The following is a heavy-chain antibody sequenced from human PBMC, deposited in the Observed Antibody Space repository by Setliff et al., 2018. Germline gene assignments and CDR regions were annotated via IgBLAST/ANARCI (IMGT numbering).Heavy chain of an antibody. J-gene: IGHJ4*02. CDR3: TVYNTGSSKDHY. CDR2: IYYSGTT. Sequence: SETLSLTCSVSGGSITSRSYYWGWIRQSPGKGLEWLGTIYYSGTTYYNSSLRSRVSISTDTSKNQFSLKLSSVTAADTALYYCTVYNTGSSKDHYWGQGTPVTVPQ. CDR1: GGSITSRSYY. D-gene: IGHD2-8*02. V-gene: IGHV4-39*01.